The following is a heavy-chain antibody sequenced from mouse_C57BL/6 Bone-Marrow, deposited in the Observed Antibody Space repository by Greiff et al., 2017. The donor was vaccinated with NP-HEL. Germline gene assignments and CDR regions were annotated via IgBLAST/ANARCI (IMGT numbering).Heavy chain of an antibody. CDR2: ISYDGSN. CDR1: GYSITSGYY. J-gene: IGHJ3*01. CDR3: ARDPHYYGSCAWFAY. V-gene: IGHV3-6*01. D-gene: IGHD1-1*01. Sequence: EVKLQESGPGLVKPSQSLSLTCSVTGYSITSGYYWNWIRQFPGNKLEWMGYISYDGSNNYNPSLKNRISITRDTSKNQFFLKLNSVTTEDTATYYCARDPHYYGSCAWFAYWGQGTLVTVSA.